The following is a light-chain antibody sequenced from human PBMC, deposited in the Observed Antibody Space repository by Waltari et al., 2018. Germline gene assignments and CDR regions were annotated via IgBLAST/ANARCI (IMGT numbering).Light chain of an antibody. V-gene: IGLV6-57*01. CDR3: QSYDSSDLWV. CDR1: SGSIASNY. Sequence: FMLTQPHSVSESPGKTVTIPCTRRSGSIASNYVQWSQQRPGSSPTPVIFEDDQRPSGVPDRFSGSIDSSSNSASLTISGLKTEDEADYYCQSYDSSDLWVFGGGTRLTVL. CDR2: EDD. J-gene: IGLJ3*02.